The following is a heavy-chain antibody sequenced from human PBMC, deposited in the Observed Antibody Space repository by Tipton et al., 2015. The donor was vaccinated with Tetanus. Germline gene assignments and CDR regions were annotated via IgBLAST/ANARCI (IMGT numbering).Heavy chain of an antibody. CDR1: GGSISSYY. V-gene: IGHV4-59*07. CDR3: ARSGGRRYAFDI. Sequence: TLSLTCTVSGGSISSYYWSWVRQPPGKGLEWLGYVFYSGSTDLNPSLKSRVTISVDTSNNLFSLKLTSVTTADTAVYYCARSGGRRYAFDIWGQGTVVTVSS. CDR2: VFYSGST. D-gene: IGHD3-16*01. J-gene: IGHJ3*02.